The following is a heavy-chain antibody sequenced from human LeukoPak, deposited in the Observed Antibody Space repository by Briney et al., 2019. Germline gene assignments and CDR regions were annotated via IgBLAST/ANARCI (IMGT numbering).Heavy chain of an antibody. V-gene: IGHV3-66*01. CDR3: ARDWPWEVGAMGDY. CDR2: IYSDGSI. J-gene: IGHJ4*02. CDR1: GFTVGSYA. Sequence: GGSLRLSCAVSGFTVGSYAMSWVRQAPGKGLEWVSVIYSDGSIFYADSVKGRFTLSRDNSRNTLYLQMKSLRDDDTAVYYCARDWPWEVGAMGDYWGQGTLVTVSS. D-gene: IGHD1-26*01.